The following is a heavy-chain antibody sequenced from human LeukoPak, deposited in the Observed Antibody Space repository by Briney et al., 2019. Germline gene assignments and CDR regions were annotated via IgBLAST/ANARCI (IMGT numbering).Heavy chain of an antibody. Sequence: GGTLRLSCTVSGFTVSSNSMSWVRQAPGKGLEWVSFIYSDNTHYSDSVKGRFTISRDNSKNTLYLQMNSLRVEDTAVYYCARRAGAYSHPYDYWGQGTLVTVSS. J-gene: IGHJ4*02. CDR1: GFTVSSNS. CDR2: IYSDNT. CDR3: ARRAGAYSHPYDY. V-gene: IGHV3-53*01. D-gene: IGHD4/OR15-4a*01.